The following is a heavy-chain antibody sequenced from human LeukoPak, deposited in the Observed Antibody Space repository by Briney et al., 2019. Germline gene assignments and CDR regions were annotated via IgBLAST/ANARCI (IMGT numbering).Heavy chain of an antibody. J-gene: IGHJ6*02. V-gene: IGHV3-7*01. D-gene: IGHD1-1*01. CDR1: GFTFSSYW. CDR3: ARDEHWQGYYYYGMDV. Sequence: TGGSLRLSCAASGFTFSSYWMSWVRQAPGKGLEWVANIKQDGSEKYYVDSVKGRFTISRDNAKNSLYLQMNRLRAEDTAVYYCARDEHWQGYYYYGMDVWGQGTTVTVSS. CDR2: IKQDGSEK.